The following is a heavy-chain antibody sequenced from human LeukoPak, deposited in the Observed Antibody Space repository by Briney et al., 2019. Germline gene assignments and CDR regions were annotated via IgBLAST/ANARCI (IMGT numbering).Heavy chain of an antibody. D-gene: IGHD3-16*01. CDR1: GYTFNTYG. CDR2: ISGYNGKT. V-gene: IGHV1-18*01. CDR3: ARDNDSRDPPHFDY. Sequence: GASVKVSCKASGYTFNTYGITWVRQAPGQGLEWMGWISGYNGKTKYAQKLQGRVTMTTDTSTSTAYMELRSLRSDDTAVYYCARDNDSRDPPHFDYWGQGTLVTVSS. J-gene: IGHJ4*02.